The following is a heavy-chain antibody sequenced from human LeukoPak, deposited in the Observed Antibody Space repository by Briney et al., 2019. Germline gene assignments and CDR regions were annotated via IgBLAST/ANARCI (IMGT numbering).Heavy chain of an antibody. CDR1: GFTFSSYA. CDR3: AKVLCSSGFYGNY. V-gene: IGHV3-23*01. J-gene: IGHJ4*02. Sequence: PGGSLRLSCAASGFTFSSYAMTWVRQAPGKGLEWVSATTGSGGSTYYADSVKGRFTIARDNSKNTLYLQMNSLRGEDTAVYYCAKVLCSSGFYGNYWGQGTLVTVSS. CDR2: TTGSGGST. D-gene: IGHD6-19*01.